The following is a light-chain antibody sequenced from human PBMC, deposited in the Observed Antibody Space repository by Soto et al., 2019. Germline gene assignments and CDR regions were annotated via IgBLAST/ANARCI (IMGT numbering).Light chain of an antibody. J-gene: IGLJ3*02. Sequence: QSALTQPASVSGSPGQSITISCTGTSSDVGNYNLVSWYQQHPGKAPKLMIYDVNQRPSGVSDRFSGSKSGNTASLTISGLQAEDEADYYCCSYAGSYTWVFGGGTKHRP. CDR3: CSYAGSYTWV. CDR2: DVN. CDR1: SSDVGNYNL. V-gene: IGLV2-23*02.